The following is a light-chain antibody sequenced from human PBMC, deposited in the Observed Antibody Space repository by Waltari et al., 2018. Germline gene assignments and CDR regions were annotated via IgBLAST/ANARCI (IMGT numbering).Light chain of an antibody. CDR2: DAS. CDR3: QQRSNWPPIFT. CDR1: QSVGSY. V-gene: IGKV3-11*01. Sequence: EIVLTQSPATLSLSPGERATLSCRASQSVGSYLAWYQQKPGQVPRLLIYDASKRATGRPARVSGRGSGTDFSLSISSLEPEDFGVYYCQQRSNWPPIFTFGPGTKVDIK. J-gene: IGKJ3*01.